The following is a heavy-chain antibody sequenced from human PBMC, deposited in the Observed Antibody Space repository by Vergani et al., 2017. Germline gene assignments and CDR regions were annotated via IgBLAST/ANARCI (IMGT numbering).Heavy chain of an antibody. CDR3: ARGGSSSPYYYYYMDV. CDR1: GFTFSSYA. Sequence: EVQLLESGGGLVQPGGSLRLSCAASGFTFSSYAMSWVRQAPGKGLEWVSAISGSGGSTYYADSVTGRFTISRDNSKNTLYLQMNSLRAEDTAVYYCARGGSSSPYYYYYMDVWGKGTTVTVSS. J-gene: IGHJ6*03. V-gene: IGHV3-23*01. CDR2: ISGSGGST. D-gene: IGHD6-6*01.